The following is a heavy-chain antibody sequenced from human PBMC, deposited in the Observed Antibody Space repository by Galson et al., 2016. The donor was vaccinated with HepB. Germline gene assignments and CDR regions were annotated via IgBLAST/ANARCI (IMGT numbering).Heavy chain of an antibody. D-gene: IGHD6-13*01. V-gene: IGHV1-3*01. CDR3: ARSTVSSGTLYFDY. J-gene: IGHJ4*02. CDR2: INAGTGNT. CDR1: GYTFTSYG. Sequence: SVKVSCKASGYTFTSYGIHWVRQAPGQSLEWMGWINAGTGNTRYSQKLQARVTITRDTSANTAYMELTSLKSEDTAVYYCARSTVSSGTLYFDYWGQGTLVPVSS.